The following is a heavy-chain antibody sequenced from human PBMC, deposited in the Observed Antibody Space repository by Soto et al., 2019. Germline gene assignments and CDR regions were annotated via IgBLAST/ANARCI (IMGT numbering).Heavy chain of an antibody. J-gene: IGHJ3*02. Sequence: NPSETLSLTCTVSGGSISSYYWSWIRQPPGRGLEWIGYIYYSGSTNYNPSLKSRVTISVDTSKNQFSLKLSSVTAADTAVYYCARALILTGYYIHDAFDIGGQGTMVTVSS. CDR3: ARALILTGYYIHDAFDI. CDR2: IYYSGST. V-gene: IGHV4-59*01. CDR1: GGSISSYY. D-gene: IGHD3-9*01.